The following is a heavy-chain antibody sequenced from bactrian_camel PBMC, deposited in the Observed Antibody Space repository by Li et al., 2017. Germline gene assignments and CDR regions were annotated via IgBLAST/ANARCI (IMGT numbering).Heavy chain of an antibody. CDR3: AATRPVGYCEASRPSLFAY. J-gene: IGHJ6*01. Sequence: HVQLVESGGDSVQAGGSLRLSCVASGSSFTGACMGWFRQVSGKSREGVAAIEADGPTSYADSVKGRFTISKDNAKHILYLQMNSLKPEDTAMYYCAATRPVGYCEASRPSLFAYWGQGTQVTVS. CDR1: GSSFTGAC. V-gene: IGHV3S26*01. D-gene: IGHD5*01. CDR2: IEADGPT.